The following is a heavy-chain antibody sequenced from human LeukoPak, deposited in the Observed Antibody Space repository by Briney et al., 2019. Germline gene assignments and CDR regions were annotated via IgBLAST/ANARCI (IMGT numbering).Heavy chain of an antibody. CDR3: ARDRCSSTSCHDSPNWFDP. V-gene: IGHV1-8*01. J-gene: IGHJ5*02. D-gene: IGHD2-2*01. CDR2: MNPNSGNT. CDR1: GYTFTSYD. Sequence: ASVKVSCKASGYTFTSYDINWVRQATGQGLEWMGWMNPNSGNTGYAQKFQGRVTMTRNTSISTAYMELSSLRSEDTAVYYCARDRCSSTSCHDSPNWFDPWGQGTLVTVSS.